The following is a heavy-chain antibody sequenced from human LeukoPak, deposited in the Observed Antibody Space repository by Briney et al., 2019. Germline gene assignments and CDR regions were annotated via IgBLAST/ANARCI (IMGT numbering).Heavy chain of an antibody. CDR2: IYTSGST. CDR3: AREGQLVRGNYYYYYMDV. CDR1: GGSISSYY. Sequence: PSETLSLTCTVSGGSISSYYWSWIRQPAGKGLEWIGRIYTSGSTNYNPSHKSRVTMSVDTSKNQFSLKLSSVTAADTAVYYCAREGQLVRGNYYYYYMDVWGKGTTVTVSS. J-gene: IGHJ6*03. V-gene: IGHV4-4*07. D-gene: IGHD6-6*01.